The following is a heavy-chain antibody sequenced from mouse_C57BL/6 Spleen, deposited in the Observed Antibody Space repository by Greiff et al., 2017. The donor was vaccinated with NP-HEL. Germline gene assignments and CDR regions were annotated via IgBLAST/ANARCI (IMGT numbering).Heavy chain of an antibody. CDR1: GFSLTSYG. Sequence: QVQLKESGPGLVAPSQSLSITCTVSGFSLTSYGVHWVRQPPGKGLWWLVEVWSDGSPPCNSALKSRLTISKDNSKNQVFLKMNSLQTDDTAMYYCARHGGTRYAMDYWGQGTSVTVSS. J-gene: IGHJ4*01. CDR3: ARHGGTRYAMDY. D-gene: IGHD3-3*01. V-gene: IGHV2-6-1*01. CDR2: VWSDGSP.